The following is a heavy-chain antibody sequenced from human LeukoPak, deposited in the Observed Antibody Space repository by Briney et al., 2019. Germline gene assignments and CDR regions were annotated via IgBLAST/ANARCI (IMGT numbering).Heavy chain of an antibody. Sequence: GGSLRLSCAASGFTFSSYSMNWVRQAPGKGLEWVSSISSSSSYIYYADSVKGRFTISRDNAKNSLYLQMNSLRAEDTAVYYCARDLVRRYSSGPRTFDYWGQGTLVTVSS. CDR2: ISSSSSYI. V-gene: IGHV3-21*01. D-gene: IGHD6-19*01. CDR3: ARDLVRRYSSGPRTFDY. CDR1: GFTFSSYS. J-gene: IGHJ4*02.